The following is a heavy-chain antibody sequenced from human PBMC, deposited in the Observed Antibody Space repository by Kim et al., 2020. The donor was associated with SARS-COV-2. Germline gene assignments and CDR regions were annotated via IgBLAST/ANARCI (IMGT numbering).Heavy chain of an antibody. D-gene: IGHD1-26*01. V-gene: IGHV3-23*01. J-gene: IGHJ4*02. CDR2: ISYRDDT. CDR3: AKDRLSSGSYSLDY. Sequence: GGSLRLSCAASGFMFSDYAMAWVRQTPGKGLEWVSRISYRDDTKYVDSVEGRFTISRDNSKNTVYLQMNSLRAEDTAVYYCAKDRLSSGSYSLDYWGQGSLVTVSS. CDR1: GFMFSDYA.